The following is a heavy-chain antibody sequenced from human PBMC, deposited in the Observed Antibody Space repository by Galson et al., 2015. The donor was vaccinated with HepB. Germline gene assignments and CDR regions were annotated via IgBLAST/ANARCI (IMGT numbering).Heavy chain of an antibody. J-gene: IGHJ5*02. CDR3: ARDGGYSSSSEGNWFDP. D-gene: IGHD6-6*01. V-gene: IGHV4-4*07. CDR2: IYTSGST. CDR1: GGSISSYY. Sequence: LSLTCTVSGGSISSYYWRWIRQPAGKGLEWIGRIYTSGSTNYNPSLKSRVTMSVDTSKNQFSLKLSSVTAADTAVYYCARDGGYSSSSEGNWFDPWGQGTLVTVSS.